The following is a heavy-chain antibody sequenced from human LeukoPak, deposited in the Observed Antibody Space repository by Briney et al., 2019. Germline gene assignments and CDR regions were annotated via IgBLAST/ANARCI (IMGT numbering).Heavy chain of an antibody. D-gene: IGHD6-19*01. CDR1: GFSVTNNY. CDR2: ISGSGGST. Sequence: GGSLRLSCAASGFSVTNNYMSWVRQAPGKGLEWVSTISGSGGSTYYADSVKGRFTISGDNSKNTLYLQMNSLRAEDTAVYYCAKDRSSGWYYFDYWGQGTLVTVSS. V-gene: IGHV3-23*01. CDR3: AKDRSSGWYYFDY. J-gene: IGHJ4*02.